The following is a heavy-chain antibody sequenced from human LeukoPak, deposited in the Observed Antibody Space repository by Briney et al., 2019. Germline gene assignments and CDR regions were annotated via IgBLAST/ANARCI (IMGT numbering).Heavy chain of an antibody. CDR1: GFTFSSYS. CDR2: ITSSSSYI. Sequence: GGSLRLSCAASGFTFSSYSMNWARQAPGKGLERVSSITSSSSYIYYADSVKGRFTISRDNAKNSLYLQMSSLRAEDTAVYYCAREVWRDYYDSSGDFDYWGQGTLVTVSS. J-gene: IGHJ4*02. CDR3: AREVWRDYYDSSGDFDY. V-gene: IGHV3-21*01. D-gene: IGHD3-22*01.